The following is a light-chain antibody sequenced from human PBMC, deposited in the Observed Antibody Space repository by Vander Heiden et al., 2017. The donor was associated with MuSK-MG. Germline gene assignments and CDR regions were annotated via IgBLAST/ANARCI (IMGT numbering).Light chain of an antibody. V-gene: IGLV2-11*01. CDR2: DVT. CDR3: CSYAGSYTWV. Sequence: QSALTQPRSVSGSPGQSVTISCTGTSSDVGVYNYVSWYQQHPGKAPTLMIYDVTKRPSGVPDRFSGSKSGTTASLTISGLQAEDEADYYCCSYAGSYTWVFGGGTKLTVL. J-gene: IGLJ3*02. CDR1: SSDVGVYNY.